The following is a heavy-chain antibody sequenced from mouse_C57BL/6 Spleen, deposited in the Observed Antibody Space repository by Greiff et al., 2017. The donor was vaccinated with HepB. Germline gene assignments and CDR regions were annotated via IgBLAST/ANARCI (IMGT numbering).Heavy chain of an antibody. J-gene: IGHJ4*01. CDR2: IDPSDSYT. CDR1: GYTFTSYW. CDR3: ARSSYDGYPLYYAMDY. D-gene: IGHD2-3*01. Sequence: QVQLQQPGAELVRPGTSVKLSCKASGYTFTSYWMHWVKQRPGQGLEWIGVIDPSDSYTNYNQKFKGKATLTVDTSSSTAYMQLSSLTSEDSAVYYCARSSYDGYPLYYAMDYWGQGTSVTVSS. V-gene: IGHV1-59*01.